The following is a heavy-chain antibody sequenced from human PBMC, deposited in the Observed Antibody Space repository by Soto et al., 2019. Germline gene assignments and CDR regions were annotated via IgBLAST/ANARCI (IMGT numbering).Heavy chain of an antibody. CDR2: IRSKANSYAT. V-gene: IGHV3-73*01. CDR3: TRQYPEIVPAARNYYYYYMDV. CDR1: GFTFSGSA. Sequence: GGSLRLSCAASGFTFSGSAMHWVRQASGKGLEWVGRIRSKANSYATAYAASVKGRFTISRDDSKNTAYLQMNSLKTEDTAVYYCTRQYPEIVPAARNYYYYYMDVWGKGTTVTVSS. D-gene: IGHD2-2*01. J-gene: IGHJ6*03.